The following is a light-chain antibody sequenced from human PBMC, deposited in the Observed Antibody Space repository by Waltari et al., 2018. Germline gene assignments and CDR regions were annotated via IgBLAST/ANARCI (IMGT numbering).Light chain of an antibody. V-gene: IGKV1-33*01. CDR3: QQYDNLPLT. J-gene: IGKJ5*01. CDR2: SAS. CDR1: QDISNY. Sequence: DILMTQSPSSLSASVGDRVTITCQASQDISNYLNWYQQKPGKAPNLLIYSASDLATGVPSRFSGSGSGTYFTFTNSSLQPEDIATYYCQQYDNLPLTFGQGTRLEIK.